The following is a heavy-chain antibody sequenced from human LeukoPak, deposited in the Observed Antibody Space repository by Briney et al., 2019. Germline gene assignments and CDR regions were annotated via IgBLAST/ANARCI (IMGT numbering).Heavy chain of an antibody. V-gene: IGHV3-23*01. D-gene: IGHD3-22*01. CDR3: AFNYYDSSGYYYYFDY. CDR2: ISGSGGST. Sequence: GGSLRLSCAASGFTFSSYAMSWVRQAPGKGLEWVSAISGSGGSTYYADSVKGRFAISRDNSKNTLYLQMNSLRAEDTAVYYCAFNYYDSSGYYYYFDYWGQGTLVTVSS. J-gene: IGHJ4*02. CDR1: GFTFSSYA.